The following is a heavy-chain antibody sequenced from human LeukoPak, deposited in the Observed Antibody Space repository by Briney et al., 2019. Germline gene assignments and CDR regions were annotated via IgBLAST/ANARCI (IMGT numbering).Heavy chain of an antibody. J-gene: IGHJ4*02. CDR2: IYYSGNT. CDR3: ARQGIQPNYFDY. Sequence: SDTLSLTCTVSGGSISSSYYYWGWIRQPPAKGLEWIQSIYYSGNTYYKPSLKSQVTISVDTSNNQFSLKLSSVTAADTAVYYCARQGIQPNYFDYWGQGTLVTVSS. D-gene: IGHD5-18*01. V-gene: IGHV4-39*01. CDR1: GGSISSSYYY.